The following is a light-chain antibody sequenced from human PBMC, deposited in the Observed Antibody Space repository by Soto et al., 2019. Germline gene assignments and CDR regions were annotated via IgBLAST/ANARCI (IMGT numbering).Light chain of an antibody. CDR1: QSVSSSY. J-gene: IGKJ1*01. CDR2: GTS. CDR3: QQYGSSSWT. V-gene: IGKV3-20*01. Sequence: EIVLTQSPGTLSLSPGERATLSCRASQSVSSSYLAWYQQKPGQAPRLLIYGTSSRATAIPDRFSGRGSGTDFNLTTSRLEPEDCAVYYCQQYGSSSWTFGQGTKVEIK.